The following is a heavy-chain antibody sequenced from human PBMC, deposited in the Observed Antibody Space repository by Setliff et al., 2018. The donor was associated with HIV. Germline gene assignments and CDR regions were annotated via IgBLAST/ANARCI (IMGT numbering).Heavy chain of an antibody. Sequence: SETLSLTCTVSGGSISSGGYYWSWIRQHPGKDLEWIGYIYYSGSTNYNPSLQSRVTISVDTSKNQFSLKLSSVTAADTAVYYCARDYSPPNHGPGAFAIWAKGQWSPSPQ. V-gene: IGHV4-31*03. CDR3: ARDYSPPNHGPGAFAI. D-gene: IGHD2-15*01. J-gene: IGHJ3*02. CDR1: GGSISSGGYY. CDR2: IYYSGST.